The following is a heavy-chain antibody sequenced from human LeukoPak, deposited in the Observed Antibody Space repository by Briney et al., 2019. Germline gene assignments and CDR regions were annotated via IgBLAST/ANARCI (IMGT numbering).Heavy chain of an antibody. J-gene: IGHJ4*02. CDR3: ARATCVNGICYTLY. Sequence: GESLKISCKGSGFIFTGYWIVWVRQLPGKGLEWMGIIYPADSETTYSPSFQGQTTISADRSSTTAHLQWSSLKASDTAIYYCARATCVNGICYTLYWGQGSLVTVSS. D-gene: IGHD2-8*01. CDR1: GFIFTGYW. CDR2: IYPADSET. V-gene: IGHV5-51*01.